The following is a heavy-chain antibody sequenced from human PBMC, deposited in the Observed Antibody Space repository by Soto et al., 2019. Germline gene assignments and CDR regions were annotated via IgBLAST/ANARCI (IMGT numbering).Heavy chain of an antibody. D-gene: IGHD6-13*01. Sequence: QVQLVESGGGLVKPGGSLRLSCAASGFTFSDYYMSWIRQAPGKGLEWVSYISSSSSYTNYADSVKGRFTISRDNAKNSLYLQMNSMRAEDTAVYYCARVGCSWHYWYFDLWGRGTLVTVSS. J-gene: IGHJ2*01. V-gene: IGHV3-11*05. CDR1: GFTFSDYY. CDR3: ARVGCSWHYWYFDL. CDR2: ISSSSSYT.